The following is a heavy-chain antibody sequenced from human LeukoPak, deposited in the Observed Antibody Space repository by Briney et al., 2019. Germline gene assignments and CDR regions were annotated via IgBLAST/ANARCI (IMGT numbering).Heavy chain of an antibody. V-gene: IGHV3-11*06. Sequence: PRLSRAASRLTFPHFHIRWIRQAPGKGQEWDSYISTSSRYTNYADPAKGRFSISRDNAKNSLHLQMDHLIAQDPPVYYVARGHHGRTRRFYYWGPGPPFT. J-gene: IGHJ4*03. CDR3: ARGHHGRTRRFYY. CDR1: RLTFPHFH. D-gene: IGHD2-8*01. CDR2: ISTSSRYT.